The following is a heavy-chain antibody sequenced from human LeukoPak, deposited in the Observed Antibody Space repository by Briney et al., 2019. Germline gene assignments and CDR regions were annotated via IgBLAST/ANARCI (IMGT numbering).Heavy chain of an antibody. J-gene: IGHJ4*02. V-gene: IGHV3-7*03. Sequence: GGSLRLSCAASGFMFSSNWMSWVRLAPGKGLEWVANIKEDGTETYYVDSVKGRFTISRDNAKSSLYLQMNSLRVEDTAVYYCAKEGRSLQTYWGQGILVTVSS. D-gene: IGHD5-24*01. CDR2: IKEDGTET. CDR3: AKEGRSLQTY. CDR1: GFMFSSNW.